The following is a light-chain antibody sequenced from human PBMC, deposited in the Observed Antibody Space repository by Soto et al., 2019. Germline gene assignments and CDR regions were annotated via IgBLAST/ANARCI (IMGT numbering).Light chain of an antibody. J-gene: IGKJ4*01. Sequence: EIVLTQSPATLSVSPGERVTLSCRASQSVGGNLGWYQQKPGQAPRLLIYGASTRATGIPARFSGGGSGTEFTLSISSLQSEDFAVYYCQQYDDWLPLTFGGGTKVEIK. CDR1: QSVGGN. CDR2: GAS. V-gene: IGKV3-15*01. CDR3: QQYDDWLPLT.